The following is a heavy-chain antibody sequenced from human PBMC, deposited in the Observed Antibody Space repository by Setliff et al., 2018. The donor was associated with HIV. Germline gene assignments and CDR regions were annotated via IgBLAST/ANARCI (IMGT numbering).Heavy chain of an antibody. D-gene: IGHD2-21*02. J-gene: IGHJ6*02. V-gene: IGHV1-69*13. Sequence: GASVKVSCKASGGTFSSYAISWVRQAPGQGLEWMGGIIPIFGTANYAQKFQGRVTITADESTSTAYMELSSLRSEDTAVYYCARAYCGGDCYSGSRGYYYYYGMDVWGQGTTVTVSS. CDR2: IIPIFGTA. CDR1: GGTFSSYA. CDR3: ARAYCGGDCYSGSRGYYYYYGMDV.